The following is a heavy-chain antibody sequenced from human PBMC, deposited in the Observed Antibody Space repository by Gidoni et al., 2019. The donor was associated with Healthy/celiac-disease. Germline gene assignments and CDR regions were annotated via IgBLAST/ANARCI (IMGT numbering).Heavy chain of an antibody. CDR3: AKDRSIGRGEFDI. J-gene: IGHJ3*02. V-gene: IGHV3-23*04. CDR1: GFTFSSYA. Sequence: EVQLVESGGGLVQPGGSLIRSCAASGFTFSSYAMSWVRQAPGKGLEWAAAIMGSGCSTYYAESVRGLCTISRDNSKNTLYLQMNSLRAEDTAVYYCAKDRSIGRGEFDIWGQGTMVTVSS. CDR2: IMGSGCST. D-gene: IGHD3-10*01.